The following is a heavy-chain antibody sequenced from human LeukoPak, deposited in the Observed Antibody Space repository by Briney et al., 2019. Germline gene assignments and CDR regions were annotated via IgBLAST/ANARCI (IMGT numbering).Heavy chain of an antibody. CDR3: AADMDDSSGYYSTS. Sequence: GASVKVSCKASGVTFTSYTFSWVRQAPGQGLEWMGRVIPIVGTTEYAQKFQGRVTITADRSTTTAYMELSSLRSEDTAVYYCAADMDDSSGYYSTSWGQGTLVTVSS. J-gene: IGHJ5*02. CDR2: VIPIVGTT. V-gene: IGHV1-69*08. CDR1: GVTFTSYT. D-gene: IGHD3-22*01.